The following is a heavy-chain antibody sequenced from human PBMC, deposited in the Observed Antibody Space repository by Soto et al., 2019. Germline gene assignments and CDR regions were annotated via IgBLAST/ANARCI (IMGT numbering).Heavy chain of an antibody. CDR1: GGSFSGYY. J-gene: IGHJ4*02. Sequence: LSETLSLTCAVYGGSFSGYYWSWIRQPPGKGLEWIGEINHSGSTNYNPSLKSRVTISVDTSKNQFSLKLSSVTAADTAVYYCASLRGYSYGYLDYWGQGTLVTVSS. CDR2: INHSGST. D-gene: IGHD5-18*01. V-gene: IGHV4-34*01. CDR3: ASLRGYSYGYLDY.